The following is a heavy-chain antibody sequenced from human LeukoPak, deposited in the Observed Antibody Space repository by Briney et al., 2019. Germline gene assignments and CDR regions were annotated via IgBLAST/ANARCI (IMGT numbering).Heavy chain of an antibody. V-gene: IGHV3-30-3*01. CDR3: ARDIGAMIVVVSLDY. Sequence: GGSLRLSCAASGFTFSSFAMHWVRQAPGKGLDWVAVISYDGSKKYYAASVKGRFTISRDNSKSTMYLQMNSLRAEDTAVYYCARDIGAMIVVVSLDYWGQGTLVTVSS. J-gene: IGHJ4*02. D-gene: IGHD3-22*01. CDR2: ISYDGSKK. CDR1: GFTFSSFA.